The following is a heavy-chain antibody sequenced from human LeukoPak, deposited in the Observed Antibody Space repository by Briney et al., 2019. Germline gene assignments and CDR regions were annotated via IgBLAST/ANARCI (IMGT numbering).Heavy chain of an antibody. V-gene: IGHV3-30*02. CDR3: ARVRIQLWFWASS. CDR1: GFTFSSYS. D-gene: IGHD5-18*01. J-gene: IGHJ4*02. Sequence: GGSLRLSCAASGFTFSSYSMNWVRQAPGKGLEWVAFIRYDGSNKYYADSVKGRFTISRDNAKNSLYLQMNSLRAEDTAVYYCARVRIQLWFWASSWGQGTLVTVSS. CDR2: IRYDGSNK.